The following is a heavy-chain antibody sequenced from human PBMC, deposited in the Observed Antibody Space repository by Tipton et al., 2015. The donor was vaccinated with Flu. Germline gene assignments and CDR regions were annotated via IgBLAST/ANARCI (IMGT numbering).Heavy chain of an antibody. Sequence: QSGAEVKKPGASVKVSCKTSGFPFTNFGFTWVRQAPGQGLEWMGWISASNGHTNYAQKVQGRVSLTTDRSTSTVYLELRSLRSDDTAVYYCARDRQHLLVGENTDYWGPGTLVTVSS. CDR2: ISASNGHT. CDR1: GFPFTNFG. J-gene: IGHJ4*02. CDR3: ARDRQHLLVGENTDY. D-gene: IGHD3-3*01. V-gene: IGHV1-18*04.